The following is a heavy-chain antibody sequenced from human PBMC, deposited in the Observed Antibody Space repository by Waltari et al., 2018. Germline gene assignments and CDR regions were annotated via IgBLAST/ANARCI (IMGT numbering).Heavy chain of an antibody. V-gene: IGHV3-30*13. D-gene: IGHD2-15*01. J-gene: IGHJ4*02. Sequence: VQLVESGGGVVQPGRSLRLSCAASGFSFRSDGMHWVRQAPGKGPEWVAAMSREGRNEHYASPVEGRFTISRDNSNNMLYLQMNSLRAEDTAIYYCVRGGGPYFDYWGQGALVIVSS. CDR2: MSREGRNE. CDR3: VRGGGPYFDY. CDR1: GFSFRSDG.